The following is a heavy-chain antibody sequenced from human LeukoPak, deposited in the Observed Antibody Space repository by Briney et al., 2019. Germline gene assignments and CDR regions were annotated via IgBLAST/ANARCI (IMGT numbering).Heavy chain of an antibody. Sequence: ASVKVSCKASGYTFTGYYMHWVRQAPGQGLEWMGWINPNSGGTNYAQKFQGRVTMTRDTSISTAYMEPSRLRSDDTAVYYCARDGEVDTVVVPAAPSFDPWGQGTLVTVSS. V-gene: IGHV1-2*02. D-gene: IGHD2-2*03. CDR1: GYTFTGYY. CDR2: INPNSGGT. CDR3: ARDGEVDTVVVPAAPSFDP. J-gene: IGHJ5*02.